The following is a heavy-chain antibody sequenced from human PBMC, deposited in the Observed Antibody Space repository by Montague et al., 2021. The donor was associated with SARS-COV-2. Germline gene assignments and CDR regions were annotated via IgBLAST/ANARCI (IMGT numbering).Heavy chain of an antibody. Sequence: SETLSLTCTVSGGSISSNYWSWIRQPPGKGLEWIGYIYYSGSTNYNPSLKSRVTISVDTSKNQLSLKLSSVTAADTAVYYCARVKREYYYGLEVSAHFDYWGQGTLVTVSS. CDR1: GGSISSNY. CDR3: ARVKREYYYGLEVSAHFDY. D-gene: IGHD3-10*01. CDR2: IYYSGST. V-gene: IGHV4-59*01. J-gene: IGHJ4*02.